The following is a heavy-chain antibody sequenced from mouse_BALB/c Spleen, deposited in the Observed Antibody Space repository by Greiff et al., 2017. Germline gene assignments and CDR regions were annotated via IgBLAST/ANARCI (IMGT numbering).Heavy chain of an antibody. CDR1: GFTFSSFG. CDR3: ARKITTGYFDY. Sequence: EVKLVESGGGLVQPGGSRKLSCAASGFTFSSFGMHWVRQAPEKGLEWVAYISSGSSTIYYADTVKGRFTISRDNPKNTLFLQMTSLRSEDTAMYYCARKITTGYFDYWGQGTTLTVSS. CDR2: ISSGSSTI. J-gene: IGHJ2*01. V-gene: IGHV5-17*02. D-gene: IGHD2-4*01.